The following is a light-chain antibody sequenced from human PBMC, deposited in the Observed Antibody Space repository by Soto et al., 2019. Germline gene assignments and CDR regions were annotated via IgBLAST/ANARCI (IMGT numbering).Light chain of an antibody. CDR2: EAS. Sequence: DIQVTQSPATLSAYVGDRVTITCRASQSLDTWLAWYQHKQGKAPKLLVYEASTSQNGVPSRFSGSGSRTEFNLTISSLQPDDDATYYCQQYSRYPYAFGQGTKLEIK. CDR3: QQYSRYPYA. V-gene: IGKV1-5*03. CDR1: QSLDTW. J-gene: IGKJ2*01.